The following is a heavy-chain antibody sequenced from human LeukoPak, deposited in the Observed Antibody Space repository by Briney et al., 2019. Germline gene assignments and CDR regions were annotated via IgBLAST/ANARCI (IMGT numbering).Heavy chain of an antibody. J-gene: IGHJ4*02. CDR2: IYSGGTT. V-gene: IGHV3-53*04. CDR1: GFTVSTNC. D-gene: IGHD5-18*01. Sequence: GGSLRLSCAASGFTVSTNCMTWVRQAPGKGLEWVSTIYSGGTTYYADSVMGRFTISRHNSRNTLYLQMNSLRAEDTAVYYCARVDTVMSYYFDLWGQGTLVTVSS. CDR3: ARVDTVMSYYFDL.